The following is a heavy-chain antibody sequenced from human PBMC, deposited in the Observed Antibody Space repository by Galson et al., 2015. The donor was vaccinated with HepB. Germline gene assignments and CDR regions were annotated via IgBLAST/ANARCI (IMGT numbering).Heavy chain of an antibody. Sequence: SVKASCKASGYTFTSYGISWVRQAPGQGLEWMGWISAYNGNTNYAQKLQGRVTMTTDTSTSTAYMELRSLRSDDTAVYYCARDVSPPSGSYTNYYYYYGMDVWGQGTTVTVSS. CDR3: ARDVSPPSGSYTNYYYYYGMDV. CDR2: ISAYNGNT. J-gene: IGHJ6*02. CDR1: GYTFTSYG. V-gene: IGHV1-18*04. D-gene: IGHD1-26*01.